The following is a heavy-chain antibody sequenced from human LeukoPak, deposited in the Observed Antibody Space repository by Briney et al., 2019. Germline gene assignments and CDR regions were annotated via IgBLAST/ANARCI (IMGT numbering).Heavy chain of an antibody. J-gene: IGHJ4*02. V-gene: IGHV1-46*01. D-gene: IGHD3-16*02. CDR2: INPSGGST. CDR3: ARESVWGSYRHYFDY. Sequence: GASVRVSCKASGYTFTGYYMHWVRQAPGQGLEWMGIINPSGGSTNYAQKFQGRVTMTRDTSTSTVYMELSSLRSEDTAVYYCARESVWGSYRHYFDYWGQGTLVTVSS. CDR1: GYTFTGYY.